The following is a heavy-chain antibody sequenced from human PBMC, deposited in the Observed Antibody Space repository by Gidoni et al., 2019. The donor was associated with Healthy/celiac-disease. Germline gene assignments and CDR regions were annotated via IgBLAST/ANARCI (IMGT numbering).Heavy chain of an antibody. CDR3: ARGDCTNGVGYNYWYFDL. J-gene: IGHJ2*01. V-gene: IGHV4-4*07. D-gene: IGHD2-8*01. CDR1: VGSIRSYY. Sequence: QVQLQASGPGLVQPSETLSLTCTVSVGSIRSYYWGWIRQPAGKGLEWIGRIYTSGSPNYNPTLKSRVTMSVDTSKNQFYLKLSSVTAADTAVYYCARGDCTNGVGYNYWYFDLWGRGTRVTVSS. CDR2: IYTSGSP.